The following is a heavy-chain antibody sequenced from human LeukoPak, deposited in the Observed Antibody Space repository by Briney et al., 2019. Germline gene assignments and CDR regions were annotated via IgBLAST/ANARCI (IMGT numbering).Heavy chain of an antibody. J-gene: IGHJ4*02. CDR3: ARDRDDSSGYYPFDY. Sequence: GESLKVSCKASGYTFTSYYMHWVRQAPGQGLEWMGIINPSGGSTSYAQKFQGRVTMTRDTSTSTVYMELSSLRSEDTAVYYCARDRDDSSGYYPFDYWGQGTLVTVSS. CDR1: GYTFTSYY. D-gene: IGHD3-22*01. V-gene: IGHV1-46*01. CDR2: INPSGGST.